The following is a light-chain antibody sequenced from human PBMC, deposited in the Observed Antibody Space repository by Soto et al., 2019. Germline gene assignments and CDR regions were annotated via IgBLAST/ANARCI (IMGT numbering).Light chain of an antibody. V-gene: IGKV3-20*01. Sequence: EIVLPQSPGTVSLSPGERTNLSCRASQSVGSRWLAWYQQKPGQAPRVLIYGGSNRATGIPDRFSGSGSGTDFTLTISRLEPEGFAVYYCQHYYSSRTFGQGTKVEMK. J-gene: IGKJ1*01. CDR2: GGS. CDR3: QHYYSSRT. CDR1: QSVGSRW.